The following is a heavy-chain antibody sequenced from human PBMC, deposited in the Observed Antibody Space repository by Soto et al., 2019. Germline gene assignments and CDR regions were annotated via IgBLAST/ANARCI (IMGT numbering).Heavy chain of an antibody. J-gene: IGHJ4*02. CDR2: INHSGST. CDR1: GGSFSGYY. V-gene: IGHV4-34*01. Sequence: PSETLSLTCAVYGGSFSGYYWSWIRQPPEKGLEWIGEINHSGSTNYNPSLKSRVTISVDKSKNQFSLKLSSVTAADTAVYYCARSPIVVVPAASGGPDYWGQGTLVTVSS. D-gene: IGHD2-2*01. CDR3: ARSPIVVVPAASGGPDY.